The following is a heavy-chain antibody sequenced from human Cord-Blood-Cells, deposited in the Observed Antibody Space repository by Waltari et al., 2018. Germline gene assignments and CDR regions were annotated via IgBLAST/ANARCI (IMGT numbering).Heavy chain of an antibody. J-gene: IGHJ3*02. V-gene: IGHV1-24*01. CDR3: ATDRRDGYNYGDAFDI. D-gene: IGHD5-12*01. CDR2: FDPEDGET. Sequence: QVQLVQSGAEVKKPGASVKVSCKVSGYTLTELSMHWVLQAPGKGLEWMGGFDPEDGETIYAQKFQGRVTMTEDTSTDTAYMELSSLRSEDTAVYYCATDRRDGYNYGDAFDIWGQGTMVTVSS. CDR1: GYTLTELS.